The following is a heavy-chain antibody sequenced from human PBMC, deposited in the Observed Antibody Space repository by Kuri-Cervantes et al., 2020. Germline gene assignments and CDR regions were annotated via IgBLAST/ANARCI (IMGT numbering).Heavy chain of an antibody. CDR3: ARDLGWTFDY. D-gene: IGHD3/OR15-3a*01. CDR2: ISSGSLTK. J-gene: IGHJ4*02. Sequence: ESLKISCAASGFTFSNYNMNWFRQAPGKGPEWVSYISSGSLTKYYADSVKGRFTISRDNAKYSLYLQMNSLRAEDTAVYYCARDLGWTFDYWGQGTLVTVSS. V-gene: IGHV3-48*01. CDR1: GFTFSNYN.